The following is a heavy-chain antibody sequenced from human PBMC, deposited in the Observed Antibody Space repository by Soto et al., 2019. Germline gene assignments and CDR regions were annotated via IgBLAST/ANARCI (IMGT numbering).Heavy chain of an antibody. CDR2: TFYSGST. D-gene: IGHD2-15*01. CDR3: ARGAVVVTPTEFDWFDP. Sequence: QLQLQESGPGLVKPSETLSLTCTVSGGSISSSRYYWGWIRQPPGKGQEWIGTTFYSGSTIYNPSVKRRATICVDTSENHFSLKLSSVTAADTAVYYCARGAVVVTPTEFDWFDPWGQGTLVTVSP. V-gene: IGHV4-39*02. CDR1: GGSISSSRYY. J-gene: IGHJ5*02.